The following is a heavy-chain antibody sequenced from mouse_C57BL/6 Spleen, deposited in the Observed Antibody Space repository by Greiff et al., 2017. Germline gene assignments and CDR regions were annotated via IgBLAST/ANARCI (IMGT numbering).Heavy chain of an antibody. CDR3: ARSPPLVAYYYALYY. CDR2: IYPGDGDT. J-gene: IGHJ4*01. D-gene: IGHD1-1*01. CDR1: GYAFSSYW. V-gene: IGHV1-80*01. Sequence: QVQLQQSGAELVKPGASVKISCKASGYAFSSYWMNWVKQRPGKGLEWIGQIYPGDGDTNYNGKFKGKATLTADKSSSTAYMQLSSLTSEDSAVYFCARSPPLVAYYYALYYWGQGTSVTVSS.